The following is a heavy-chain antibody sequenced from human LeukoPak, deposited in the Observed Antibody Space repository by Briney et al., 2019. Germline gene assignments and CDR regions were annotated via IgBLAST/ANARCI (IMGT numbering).Heavy chain of an antibody. Sequence: GGSLRLSCAASGFTFDDYAMHWVRQAPGKGLEWVSGISWNSGSIGYADSVKGRFTISRDNAKNSLYLQMNSLRAEDTALYYCARAMGMGGYYYDYWGQGTLVTVSS. CDR2: ISWNSGSI. CDR1: GFTFDDYA. CDR3: ARAMGMGGYYYDY. D-gene: IGHD3-22*01. V-gene: IGHV3-9*01. J-gene: IGHJ4*02.